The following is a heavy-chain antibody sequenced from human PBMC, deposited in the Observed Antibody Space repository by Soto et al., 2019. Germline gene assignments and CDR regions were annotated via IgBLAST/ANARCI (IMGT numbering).Heavy chain of an antibody. V-gene: IGHV4-59*01. Sequence: SETLSLTCTVSGGSISSYYWSWIRQPPGKGLEWIGYIYYSGSTNYNPSLKSRVTISVDTSKNQFSLKLSSVTAADTAVYYCARVHPDIVATFSWFDPWGQGTLVTVSS. CDR2: IYYSGST. J-gene: IGHJ5*02. CDR3: ARVHPDIVATFSWFDP. D-gene: IGHD5-12*01. CDR1: GGSISSYY.